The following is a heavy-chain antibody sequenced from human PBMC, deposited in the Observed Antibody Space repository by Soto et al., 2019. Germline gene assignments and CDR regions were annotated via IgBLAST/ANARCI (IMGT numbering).Heavy chain of an antibody. Sequence: SGPTLVNPTQTLTLTCSFSGFSLSTGGVGVGWFRQPRGKALEWLALIYWDDDKRYSPSLKSRPTITKDTSKNQVVLTMTNMDPVDTATYYFTHREGYCSGTSCYYHGMDVWGQGTTVTVSS. CDR2: IYWDDDK. CDR3: THREGYCSGTSCYYHGMDV. CDR1: GFSLSTGGVG. D-gene: IGHD2-2*01. V-gene: IGHV2-5*02. J-gene: IGHJ6*02.